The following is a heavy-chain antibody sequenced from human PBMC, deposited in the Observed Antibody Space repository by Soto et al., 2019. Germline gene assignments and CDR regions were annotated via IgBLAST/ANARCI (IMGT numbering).Heavy chain of an antibody. Sequence: QVQLVQSGAEVKKPGSSVKVSCKASGGTFSSYTISWVRQAPGQGLEWMGRIIPILGIANYAQKFQGRVTITADKSTNTAYMELSSLRSEDTAVYYCARSGDIVVVPAATDAFDIWGQGTMVTVSS. CDR3: ARSGDIVVVPAATDAFDI. J-gene: IGHJ3*02. CDR1: GGTFSSYT. V-gene: IGHV1-69*02. CDR2: IIPILGIA. D-gene: IGHD2-2*01.